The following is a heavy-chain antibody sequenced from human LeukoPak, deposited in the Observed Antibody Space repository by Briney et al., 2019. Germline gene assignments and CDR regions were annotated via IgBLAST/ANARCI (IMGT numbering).Heavy chain of an antibody. Sequence: GGSLRLSCAASGFTFSSYAMSWVRPAPGKGLEWVSAISGSGGSTYYADSVKGRFTISRDNSKNTLYLQMNSLRAEDTAVYYCAKDRVAQTTVTTQEFDYWGQGTLVTVSS. CDR1: GFTFSSYA. CDR3: AKDRVAQTTVTTQEFDY. V-gene: IGHV3-23*01. CDR2: ISGSGGST. D-gene: IGHD4-17*01. J-gene: IGHJ4*02.